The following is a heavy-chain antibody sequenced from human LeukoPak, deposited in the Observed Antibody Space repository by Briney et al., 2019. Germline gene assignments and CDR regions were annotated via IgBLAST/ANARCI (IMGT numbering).Heavy chain of an antibody. CDR1: GGTFSSYI. J-gene: IGHJ3*01. Sequence: GASVKVSCKASGGTFSSYIITWVRQAPGQGLEWMGRIIPIFGTPDYAQKFQGRVTITADESTSTAYMELSRLRLEDTAVYYCARQGYTNNLGGYFGDKDDGFDLWGQGTMVTVSS. CDR3: ARQGYTNNLGGYFGDKDDGFDL. V-gene: IGHV1-69*13. D-gene: IGHD3-9*01. CDR2: IIPIFGTP.